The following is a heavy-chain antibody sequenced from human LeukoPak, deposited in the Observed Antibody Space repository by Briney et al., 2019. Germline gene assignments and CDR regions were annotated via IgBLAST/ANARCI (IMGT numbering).Heavy chain of an antibody. CDR2: IYPGDSDT. CDR1: GYSFTSYW. CDR3: AKSSIAARFSAFDI. J-gene: IGHJ3*02. Sequence: GESLKISCKGSGYSFTSYWIVWVRQMPGRGLEWMGIIYPGDSDTRYSPSFRGQVTISADKSISTAYLQWSSLKASDTAMYYCAKSSIAARFSAFDIWGQGTMVTVSS. V-gene: IGHV5-51*01. D-gene: IGHD6-6*01.